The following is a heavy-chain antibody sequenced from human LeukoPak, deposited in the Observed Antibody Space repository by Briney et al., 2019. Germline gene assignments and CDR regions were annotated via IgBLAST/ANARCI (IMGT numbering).Heavy chain of an antibody. CDR3: ARDRAVDGEDTWVFDY. CDR2: INPSGGST. V-gene: IGHV1-46*01. CDR1: GYTFTSYY. D-gene: IGHD3-10*01. Sequence: ASVKVSCKASGYTFTSYYMHWVRQAPGQGLEWMGMINPSGGSTSYAQKFQGRVTMTRDMSTSTVYMELSSLRSEDTAVYYCARDRAVDGEDTWVFDYWGQGTLVTVSS. J-gene: IGHJ4*02.